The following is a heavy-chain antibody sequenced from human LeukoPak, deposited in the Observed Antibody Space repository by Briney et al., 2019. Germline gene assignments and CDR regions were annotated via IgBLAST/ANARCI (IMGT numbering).Heavy chain of an antibody. CDR3: VYYDSSGYYYGRLRY. CDR1: GVTLSSYA. D-gene: IGHD3-22*01. J-gene: IGHJ4*02. Sequence: GGSLRLSCTASGVTLSSYALSWVRQAPEKGLEWVAAISGDGVNTYYADSVKGRFTTSRDNSKNTLYLQMNRLRAEDTAMYYCVYYDSSGYYYGRLRYWGQGALVTVSS. V-gene: IGHV3-23*01. CDR2: ISGDGVNT.